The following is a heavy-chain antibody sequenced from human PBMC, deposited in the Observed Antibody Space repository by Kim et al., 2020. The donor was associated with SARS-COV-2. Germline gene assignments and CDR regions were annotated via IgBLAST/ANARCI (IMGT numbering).Heavy chain of an antibody. CDR1: GYTFTSYG. D-gene: IGHD4-17*01. CDR3: ARDEWTTGTTFSDYCYYAMEV. Sequence: ASVKVSCKASGYTFTSYGISWVRQAPGQGLEWMGWISVYNGNTNYAQKFLGRVTMTTDTSTSTAYMELWSLRSDDTAVNYCARDEWTTGTTFSDYCYYAMEVWGRGTTVTVSS. V-gene: IGHV1-18*01. J-gene: IGHJ6*02. CDR2: ISVYNGNT.